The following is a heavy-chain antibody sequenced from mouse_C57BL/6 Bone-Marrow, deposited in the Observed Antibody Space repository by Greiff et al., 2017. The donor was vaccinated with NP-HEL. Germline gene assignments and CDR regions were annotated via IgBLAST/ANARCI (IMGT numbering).Heavy chain of an antibody. CDR3: LYDYDGAWFAY. V-gene: IGHV1-81*01. CDR2: IYPRSGNT. Sequence: QVQLQQSGAELARPGASVKLSCKASGYTFTSYGISWVKQRPGQGLEWIGEIYPRSGNTYYNEKFKGKATLTADTSSSTAYMELRSLTSEDAAVYFCLYDYDGAWFAYGGQGTLVTVSA. CDR1: GYTFTSYG. D-gene: IGHD2-4*01. J-gene: IGHJ3*01.